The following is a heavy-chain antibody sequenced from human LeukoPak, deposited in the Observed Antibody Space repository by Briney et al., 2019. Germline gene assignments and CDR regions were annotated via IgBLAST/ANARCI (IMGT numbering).Heavy chain of an antibody. Sequence: PGGSLRLSCAASGFTFSSYEMNWVRQAPGKGLEWVSYISSSGSTIYYADPVKGRFTISRDNAKNSLYLQMNSLRAEDTAVYYCAPAGYYGSGSYYEDYWGQGTLVTVSS. V-gene: IGHV3-48*03. D-gene: IGHD3-10*01. CDR2: ISSSGSTI. CDR3: APAGYYGSGSYYEDY. CDR1: GFTFSSYE. J-gene: IGHJ4*02.